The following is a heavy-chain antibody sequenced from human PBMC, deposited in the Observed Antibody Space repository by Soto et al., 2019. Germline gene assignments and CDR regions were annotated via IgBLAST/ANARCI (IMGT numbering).Heavy chain of an antibody. D-gene: IGHD4-17*01. CDR1: GWYIRGGYYS. CDR3: DTYGKFFQI. V-gene: IGHV4-30-2*01. J-gene: IGHJ3*02. Sequence: LCLSCAVSGWYIRGGYYSRSWIRQPPGQGLEWVGFIYNSGSTYYNSSLKSRVTISVDRSKNHFFLNLTSVTAADAAVYYCDTYGKFFQIWGQGTKVTVSS. CDR2: IYNSGST.